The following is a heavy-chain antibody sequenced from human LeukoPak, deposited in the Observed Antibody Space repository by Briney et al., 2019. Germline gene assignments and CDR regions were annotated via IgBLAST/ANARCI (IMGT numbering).Heavy chain of an antibody. V-gene: IGHV6-1*01. CDR3: ARDTTASTPAFDY. CDR2: TYYRSKWYT. J-gene: IGHJ4*02. D-gene: IGHD1-1*01. CDR1: GDSVSSNSAA. Sequence: SQTLSLTCAISGDSVSSNSAAWNWIRQSPSRGLEWLGRTYYRSKWYTDYAVSVKSRITINPDTSKNQFSLQLNSVAPEDTAVYYCARDTTASTPAFDYWGQGTLATVSS.